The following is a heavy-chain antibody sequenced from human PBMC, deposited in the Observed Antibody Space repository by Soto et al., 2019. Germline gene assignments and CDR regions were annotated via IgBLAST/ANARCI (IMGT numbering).Heavy chain of an antibody. J-gene: IGHJ5*02. V-gene: IGHV3-23*01. CDR3: AKETLLNWFDP. Sequence: GGSLRLSCAASRFTFSTYAMSWVRQAPGKGLEWVSAITGSCDTTYYADSVKGRFTISRDNSKNTLYLQINSLRAEDTAIFYCAKETLLNWFDPWGQGTQVTVSS. CDR1: RFTFSTYA. CDR2: ITGSCDTT. D-gene: IGHD3-16*01.